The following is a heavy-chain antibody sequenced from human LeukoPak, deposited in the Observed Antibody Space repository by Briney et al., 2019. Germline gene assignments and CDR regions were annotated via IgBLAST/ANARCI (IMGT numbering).Heavy chain of an antibody. Sequence: GGSLRLSCDASGFTVNSYAMNWVRQAPGKGLEWVSVISASGDNTYYADSVKGRFTISKDDSKNTVYLQMNSLRADDTAVYHCAKGGRRHYGDYVAFWGQGTLVTVSS. D-gene: IGHD4-17*01. V-gene: IGHV3-23*01. CDR3: AKGGRRHYGDYVAF. J-gene: IGHJ4*02. CDR2: ISASGDNT. CDR1: GFTVNSYA.